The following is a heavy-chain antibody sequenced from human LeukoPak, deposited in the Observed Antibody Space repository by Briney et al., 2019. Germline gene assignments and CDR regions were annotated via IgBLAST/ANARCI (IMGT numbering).Heavy chain of an antibody. CDR3: ARDNSVGDIAWWFDP. J-gene: IGHJ5*02. D-gene: IGHD3-16*02. CDR1: GYSFTSHY. V-gene: IGHV1-46*01. CDR2: INPSGSST. Sequence: ASVKVSCTASGYSFTSHYMHWVRQAPGQGLEWLGLINPSGSSTLYAQKFQGRVTMTRDMSTTTDYMEMSSLRSEDTAVYYCARDNSVGDIAWWFDPWGQGTLVTVSS.